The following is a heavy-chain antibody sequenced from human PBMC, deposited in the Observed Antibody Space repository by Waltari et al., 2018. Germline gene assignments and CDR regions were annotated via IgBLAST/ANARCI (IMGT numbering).Heavy chain of an antibody. Sequence: QVQLVESGGGVVQPGRSLRLSCAASGFTFSSYGMHWVRQAPGKGRGWVAVIWYDGSNKYYADSVKGRFTISRDNSKNTLYLQMNSLRAEDTAVYYCARDYSSSWYGRGFDYWGQGTLVTVSS. D-gene: IGHD6-13*01. J-gene: IGHJ4*02. CDR3: ARDYSSSWYGRGFDY. CDR1: GFTFSSYG. V-gene: IGHV3-33*01. CDR2: IWYDGSNK.